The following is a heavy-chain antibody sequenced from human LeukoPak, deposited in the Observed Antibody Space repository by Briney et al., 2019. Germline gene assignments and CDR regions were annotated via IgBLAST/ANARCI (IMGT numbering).Heavy chain of an antibody. CDR1: RFTFNSIG. CDR3: AKPSSGWYLYFDY. D-gene: IGHD6-19*01. Sequence: SLTLSSAASRFTFNSIGMHRDPPAQGQGLKGVAVISYDGSNKYYADSVKGRFTISRDNSKNTLYLQMNSLRAEDTAVYYCAKPSSGWYLYFDYWGQGTLVTVSS. J-gene: IGHJ4*02. CDR2: ISYDGSNK. V-gene: IGHV3-30*18.